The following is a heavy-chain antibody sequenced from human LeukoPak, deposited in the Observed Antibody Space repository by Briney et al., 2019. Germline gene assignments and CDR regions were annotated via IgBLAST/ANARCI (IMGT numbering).Heavy chain of an antibody. CDR1: GFTFRSYW. CDR3: AKIPQVATYTVPNFDF. Sequence: GGSLRLSCEAPGFTFRSYWMTWVRQAPGKGLDWVASVKQDGSEKYYVDSVKGRFTISRDNSKNTLYLQMNSLRAEDTAVYYCAKIPQVATYTVPNFDFWGQGTLVTVSS. J-gene: IGHJ4*02. D-gene: IGHD3-16*01. CDR2: VKQDGSEK. V-gene: IGHV3-7*03.